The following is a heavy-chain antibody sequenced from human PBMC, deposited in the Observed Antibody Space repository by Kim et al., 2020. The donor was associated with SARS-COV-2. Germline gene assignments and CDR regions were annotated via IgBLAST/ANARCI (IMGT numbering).Heavy chain of an antibody. D-gene: IGHD2-15*01. V-gene: IGHV3-23*01. CDR2: TSGIAYRT. J-gene: IGHJ4*02. Sequence: GGSLRLSCAASGFTFSNYAISWVRQAPGRGLEWVATTSGIAYRTYYADSVRGRFTISRDNSRKTLDFQMNSLRAEDTAVYYCAKDVLLSAATAEYFYCWRQGTHVTVSS. CDR1: GFTFSNYA. CDR3: AKDVLLSAATAEYFYC.